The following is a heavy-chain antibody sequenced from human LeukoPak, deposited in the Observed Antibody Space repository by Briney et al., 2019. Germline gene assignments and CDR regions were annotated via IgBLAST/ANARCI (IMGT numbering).Heavy chain of an antibody. J-gene: IGHJ4*02. Sequence: SETLSLTCTVSGGSISSYYWSWIRQPAGKGLEWIGSIYHSGTTYSGSTYYNPSLKSRVTISLDTSKNQFSLKVGSMTAADTAGKYWAKAGGYCSIEFRGQGTMVTVSS. CDR2: IYHSGTTYSGST. CDR1: GGSISSYY. D-gene: IGHD2-21*01. V-gene: IGHV4-4*07. CDR3: AKAGGYCSIEF.